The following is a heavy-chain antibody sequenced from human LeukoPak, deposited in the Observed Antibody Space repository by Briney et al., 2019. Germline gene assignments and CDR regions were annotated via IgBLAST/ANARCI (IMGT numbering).Heavy chain of an antibody. CDR2: INHSGST. Sequence: SETLSLTCAVYGGSFSGYYWSWIRQPPGKGLEWIGEINHSGSTNYNPSLKSRVTISVDTSKNQFSLKLSSVTAADTAVYYCARPGGAAAGPFDCWGQGTLVTVSS. CDR1: GGSFSGYY. J-gene: IGHJ4*02. V-gene: IGHV4-34*01. CDR3: ARPGGAAAGPFDC. D-gene: IGHD6-13*01.